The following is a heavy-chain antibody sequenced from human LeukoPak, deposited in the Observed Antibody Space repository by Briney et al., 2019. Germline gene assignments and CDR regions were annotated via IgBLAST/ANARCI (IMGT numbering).Heavy chain of an antibody. CDR1: GFTFSDYY. CDR2: IRGSGGTI. CDR3: ARDGSRYCSATSCYTGYYYYGMDV. V-gene: IGHV3-11*01. Sequence: GGSLRLSCAASGFTFSDYYMSWIRQAPGKGLEWVSYIRGSGGTIYYADSVKGRFTISWDNAKNSLYLQMNSLRAEDTAVYYCARDGSRYCSATSCYTGYYYYGMDVWSQGTTVTVSS. D-gene: IGHD2-2*02. J-gene: IGHJ6*02.